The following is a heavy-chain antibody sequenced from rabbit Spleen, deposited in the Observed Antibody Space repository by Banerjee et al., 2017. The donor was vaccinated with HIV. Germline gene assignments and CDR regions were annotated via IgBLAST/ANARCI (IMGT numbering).Heavy chain of an antibody. V-gene: IGHV1S40*01. J-gene: IGHJ4*01. D-gene: IGHD1-1*01. CDR2: ISAGSSGST. Sequence: QSLEESGGDLVKPGASLTLTCTASGFSFSSSYYMCWVRQAPGKGLEWIACISAGSSGSTYYASWAKGRFTISKTSSTTVTLQMTSLSAADSATYFCARAAWSGSSVNYIPDYFNLWGQGTLVTVS. CDR3: ARAAWSGSSVNYIPDYFNL. CDR1: GFSFSSSYY.